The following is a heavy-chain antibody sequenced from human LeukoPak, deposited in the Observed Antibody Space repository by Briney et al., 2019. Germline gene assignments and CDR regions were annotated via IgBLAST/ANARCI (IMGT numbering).Heavy chain of an antibody. J-gene: IGHJ4*02. CDR1: GGSITSYY. CDR2: VYPSGRT. CDR3: ARDYFDSSGYYYLAY. D-gene: IGHD3-22*01. Sequence: KPSETLSLTCTVSGGSITSYYWNWIRQPAGKGLEWIGRVYPSGRTSYNSSLQSRVTMSVDTSKNQISLKLYSVTAADTAVYYCARDYFDSSGYYYLAYWGQGTLVAVSS. V-gene: IGHV4-4*07.